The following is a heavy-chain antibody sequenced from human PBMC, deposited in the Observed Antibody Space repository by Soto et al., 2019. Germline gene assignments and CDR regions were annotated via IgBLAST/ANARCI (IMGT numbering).Heavy chain of an antibody. J-gene: IGHJ6*02. CDR2: MNPNSGNT. CDR3: APPAGDILPFQSHYYYGMDV. V-gene: IGHV1-8*01. CDR1: GYTFTSYD. D-gene: IGHD3-9*01. Sequence: ASVKVSCKASGYTFTSYDINWVRQATGQGLEWMGWMNPNSGNTGYAQKFQGRVTMTRNTSISTAYMELSSLRSEDTAVYYCAPPAGDILPFQSHYYYGMDVWGQGTTVTVSS.